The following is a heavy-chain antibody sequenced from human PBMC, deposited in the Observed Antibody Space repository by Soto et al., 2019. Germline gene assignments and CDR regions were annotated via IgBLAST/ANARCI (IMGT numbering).Heavy chain of an antibody. J-gene: IGHJ3*02. CDR2: ISYDGSNK. D-gene: IGHD6-13*01. V-gene: IGHV3-30*18. CDR1: GFTFISYG. Sequence: GGSLRLSCAASGFTFISYGIHFFRQAAGKGLEWVAVISYDGSNKYYADSVKGRFTISRDNSKNTLYLQMNSLRAEDTAVYYCAKEILSGSSVGRGAFDIWGQGTMVTVS. CDR3: AKEILSGSSVGRGAFDI.